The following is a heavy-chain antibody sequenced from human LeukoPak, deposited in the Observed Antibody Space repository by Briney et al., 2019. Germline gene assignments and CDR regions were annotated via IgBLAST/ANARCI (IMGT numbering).Heavy chain of an antibody. V-gene: IGHV3-23*01. D-gene: IGHD3-3*01. CDR3: AKCAKTPEGGSGWCNWFDT. Sequence: GGSLRLSCRASGFTFSNYAMNWVRQTPGEGLEWVSSLTGNSNNPNYADSVKGRFTISRDNSKNTLYLQVNSLRAEDTALYSCAKCAKTPEGGSGWCNWFDTWGQGTLSSSPQ. J-gene: IGHJ5*02. CDR1: GFTFSNYA. CDR2: LTGNSNNP.